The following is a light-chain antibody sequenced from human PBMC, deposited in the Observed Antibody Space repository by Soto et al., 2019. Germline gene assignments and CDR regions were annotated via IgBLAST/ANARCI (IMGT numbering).Light chain of an antibody. Sequence: DIQMTQSPSSVCASVGDRVTITSRASQGVRNWLAWYQQKPGIAPKILIYAASSLPSGVPSRFRGSGSGTDFTLTISRLQPEDFSTYYCQQANSSPITFGQGTRLEI. V-gene: IGKV1D-12*01. CDR2: AAS. CDR3: QQANSSPIT. CDR1: QGVRNW. J-gene: IGKJ5*01.